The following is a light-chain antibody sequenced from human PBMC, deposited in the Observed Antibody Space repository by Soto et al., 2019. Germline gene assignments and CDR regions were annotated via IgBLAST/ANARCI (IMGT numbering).Light chain of an antibody. V-gene: IGLV2-14*03. J-gene: IGLJ1*01. CDR1: SSDIGDSNY. Sequence: QSALTQPASVSGSPGQSITISCTGTSSDIGDSNYVSWYQQHPGKAPKLVIYDVSNRPSGVSNRFSGSKSANTASLTISGLQDEDETDYYSSSFRSSSTSYVFGTGTKLTVL. CDR2: DVS. CDR3: SSFRSSSTSYV.